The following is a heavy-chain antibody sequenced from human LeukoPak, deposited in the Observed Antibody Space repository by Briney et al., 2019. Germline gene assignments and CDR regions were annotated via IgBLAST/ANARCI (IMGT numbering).Heavy chain of an antibody. CDR2: ISSSSSYI. J-gene: IGHJ4*02. CDR1: GFTFSSYS. D-gene: IGHD3-22*01. CDR3: ARVVGYYYDSSGYIDY. Sequence: PGGSLRLSCAASGFTFSSYSMNWVRQAPGEGLEWVSSISSSSSYIYYADSVKGRFTISRDNAKNSLYLQMNSLRAEDTAVYYCARVVGYYYDSSGYIDYWGQGTLVTVSS. V-gene: IGHV3-21*01.